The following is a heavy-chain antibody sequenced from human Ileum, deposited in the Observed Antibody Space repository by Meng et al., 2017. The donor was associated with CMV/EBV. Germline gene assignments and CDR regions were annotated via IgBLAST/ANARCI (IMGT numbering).Heavy chain of an antibody. CDR2: INPKGGGT. Sequence: ASGYTFIGYYLHWVRQAPGQGLEWMGWINPKGGGTKYAQKFQGGVTMTRDTSISTAYMELSGLRSDDTAIYYCARGSWIGELEYFQHWGQGTLVTVS. CDR3: ARGSWIGELEYFQH. CDR1: GYTFIGYY. J-gene: IGHJ1*01. D-gene: IGHD3-10*01. V-gene: IGHV1-2*02.